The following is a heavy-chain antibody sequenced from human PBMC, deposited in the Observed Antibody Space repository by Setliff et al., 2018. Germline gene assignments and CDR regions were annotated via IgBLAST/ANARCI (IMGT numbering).Heavy chain of an antibody. V-gene: IGHV4-61*02. CDR3: AKERYFDWFFEY. Sequence: SETLSLTCTVSGGSIRSGSFYWSWIRQSAEKGLEWIGRVHASGSPNYNPSFKGRVTISLDTSTNQFSLNLNSVTAADTAVYYCAKERYFDWFFEYWGQGTLVTVSS. CDR1: GGSIRSGSFY. J-gene: IGHJ4*02. D-gene: IGHD3-9*01. CDR2: VHASGSP.